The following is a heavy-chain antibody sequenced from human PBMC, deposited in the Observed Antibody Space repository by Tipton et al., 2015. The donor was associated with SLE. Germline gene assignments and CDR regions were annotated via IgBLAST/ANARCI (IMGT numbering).Heavy chain of an antibody. CDR1: GFTVSRNY. CDR3: ASGPSSSSEVY. Sequence: SLRLSCAASGFTVSRNYMSWVRQAPGKGLEWVSVIHSDGSPYYADSVKGRFTISRDNSKNTVYVQMNRLRAEDTAVYYCASGPSSSSEVYWGLGTLVTVSS. D-gene: IGHD6-6*01. V-gene: IGHV3-66*01. CDR2: IHSDGSP. J-gene: IGHJ1*01.